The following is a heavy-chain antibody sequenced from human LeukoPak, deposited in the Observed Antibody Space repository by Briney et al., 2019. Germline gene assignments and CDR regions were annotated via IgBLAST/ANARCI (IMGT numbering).Heavy chain of an antibody. V-gene: IGHV1-18*01. D-gene: IGHD6-19*01. Sequence: ASVKVSCKASGYTFTSYGISWVRQAHGQGLEWMGWISAYNGNTNYAQKLQGRVTMTTDTSTSTAYMELRSLRSDDTAVYYCARVRQWLGQGYFDYWGQGTLVTVSS. CDR1: GYTFTSYG. CDR3: ARVRQWLGQGYFDY. J-gene: IGHJ4*02. CDR2: ISAYNGNT.